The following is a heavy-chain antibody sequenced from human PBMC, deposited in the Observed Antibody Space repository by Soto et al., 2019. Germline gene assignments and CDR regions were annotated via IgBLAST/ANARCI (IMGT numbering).Heavy chain of an antibody. J-gene: IGHJ5*02. CDR1: GFTFSSYW. Sequence: PGGSLRLSCEASGFTFSSYWMHWVRQAPGEGLVWVSLINDDGRSTIYAYSVMGRFTISRDNAKDTLSSQMISLIAEDTAAYYCAKSPFPYYVDPWAQGTLVIFSS. CDR3: AKSPFPYYVDP. V-gene: IGHV3-74*01. CDR2: INDDGRST. D-gene: IGHD3-10*02.